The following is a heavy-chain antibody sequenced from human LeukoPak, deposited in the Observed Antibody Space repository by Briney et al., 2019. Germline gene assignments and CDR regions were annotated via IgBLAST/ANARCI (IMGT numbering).Heavy chain of an antibody. D-gene: IGHD3-3*01. CDR1: GFTFDDYA. Sequence: GGSLRLSCAASGFTFDDYAMHWVRQAPGKGLEWVSGISWNSGSIGYADSVKGRFTISRDNAKNSLYLQMNSLRAEDTAVYYCARVSTNDFFWSGYYPDGYYYGMDVWGQGTTVTVSS. J-gene: IGHJ6*02. V-gene: IGHV3-9*01. CDR2: ISWNSGSI. CDR3: ARVSTNDFFWSGYYPDGYYYGMDV.